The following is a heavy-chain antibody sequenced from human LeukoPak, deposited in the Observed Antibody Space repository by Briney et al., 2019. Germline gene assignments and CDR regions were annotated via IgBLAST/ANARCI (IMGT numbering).Heavy chain of an antibody. Sequence: PSETLSLTCAVYGGSFSGYYWSWIRQPPGKGLEWIGEINHSGSTNYNPSLKSRVTISVDTSKNQFSLKLSSVTAADTAMYYCARHLRRGYSYGYSLGYWGQGTLVTVSS. CDR1: GGSFSGYY. V-gene: IGHV4-34*01. CDR3: ARHLRRGYSYGYSLGY. CDR2: INHSGST. D-gene: IGHD5-18*01. J-gene: IGHJ4*02.